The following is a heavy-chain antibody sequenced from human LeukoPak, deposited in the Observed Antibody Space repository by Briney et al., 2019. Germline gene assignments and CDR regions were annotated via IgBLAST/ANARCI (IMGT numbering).Heavy chain of an antibody. D-gene: IGHD2-2*02. CDR1: GFTFGDYA. J-gene: IGHJ4*02. CDR3: LGWWEVPAAIPHY. V-gene: IGHV3-49*04. CDR2: IRSKAYGGTT. Sequence: GVSLRPSCTASGFTFGDYAMSWVRQAPGKGLEWVGFIRSKAYGGTTEYAASVKGRFTISRDDSKSIAYLQMNSLKTEDTAVYYCLGWWEVPAAIPHYWGQGTLVTVSS.